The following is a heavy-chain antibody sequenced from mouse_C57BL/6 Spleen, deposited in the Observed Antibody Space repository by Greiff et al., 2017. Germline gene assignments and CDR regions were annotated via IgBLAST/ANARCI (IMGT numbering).Heavy chain of an antibody. Sequence: QVQLQQPGAELVKPGASVKLSCKASGYTFTSYWMHWVKQRPGQGLEWIGMIHPNSGSTNYNEKFKSKATLTVDKSSSTAYMQLSSLTSEDSSVYYCASLYGNYSYWYFDVWGTGTTVTVSS. CDR1: GYTFTSYW. CDR3: ASLYGNYSYWYFDV. D-gene: IGHD2-1*01. J-gene: IGHJ1*03. V-gene: IGHV1-64*01. CDR2: IHPNSGST.